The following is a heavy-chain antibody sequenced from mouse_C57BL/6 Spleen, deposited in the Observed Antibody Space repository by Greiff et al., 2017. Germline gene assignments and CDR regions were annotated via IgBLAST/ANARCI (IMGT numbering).Heavy chain of an antibody. CDR3: ARGGNYYGPYYAMDY. CDR2: ISYDGSN. Sequence: VQLKESGPGLVKPSQSLSLTCSVTGYSITSGYYWNWIRQFPGNKLEWMGYISYDGSNNYNPSLKNRISITRDTSKNQFFLKLNSVTTEDTATYYCARGGNYYGPYYAMDYWGQGTSVTVSS. D-gene: IGHD1-1*01. CDR1: GYSITSGYY. V-gene: IGHV3-6*01. J-gene: IGHJ4*01.